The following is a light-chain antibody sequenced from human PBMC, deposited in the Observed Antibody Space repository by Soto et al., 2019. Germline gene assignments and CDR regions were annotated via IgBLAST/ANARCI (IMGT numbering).Light chain of an antibody. CDR3: QHYNEWPLT. CDR1: QTINTN. Sequence: DIVMTQSPATLSVSPGERATLSCRASQTINTNLAWYQQKPGQAPSLLIFGASTRAIAIPARFSGSGSGTEFTLTISRLQSEDFAVYYCQHYNEWPLTFGGGTKVEIK. J-gene: IGKJ4*01. CDR2: GAS. V-gene: IGKV3-15*01.